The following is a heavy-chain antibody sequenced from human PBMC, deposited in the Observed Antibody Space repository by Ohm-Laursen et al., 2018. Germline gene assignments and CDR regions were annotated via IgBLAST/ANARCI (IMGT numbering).Heavy chain of an antibody. CDR3: AKSSPEYSSGYDY. J-gene: IGHJ4*02. D-gene: IGHD6-19*01. CDR2: ISYDGSNK. CDR1: GFTFSSYG. Sequence: RSLRLSCAASGFTFSSYGMHWVRQAPGKGLEWVAVISYDGSNKYYADSVKGRFTISRDNSKNTLYLQMNSLRAEDTAVYYCAKSSPEYSSGYDYWGQGTLVTVSS. V-gene: IGHV3-30*18.